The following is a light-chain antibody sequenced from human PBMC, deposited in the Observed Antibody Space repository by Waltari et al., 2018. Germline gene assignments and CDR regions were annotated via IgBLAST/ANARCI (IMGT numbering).Light chain of an antibody. CDR1: QSISNSY. CDR3: QQYGDTPLT. V-gene: IGKV3-20*01. Sequence: EIVLTQSPGTLSLSPGQRVTLSCRASQSISNSYIAWYQHKAGQTPRLLIYAATSRATDIPARFSGSGSGTDFTLTINRLEPADFAVYFCQQYGDTPLTFGGGTKVEIK. J-gene: IGKJ4*01. CDR2: AAT.